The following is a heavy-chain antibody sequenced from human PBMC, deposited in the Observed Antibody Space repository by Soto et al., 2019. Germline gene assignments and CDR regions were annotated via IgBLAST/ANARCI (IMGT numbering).Heavy chain of an antibody. V-gene: IGHV3-48*03. CDR1: GFTFSSYE. J-gene: IGHJ6*02. CDR2: ISSSGSTI. CDR3: ARDRDCSSTSCYLGYYYYGMDV. D-gene: IGHD2-2*01. Sequence: PGGSLRLSCAASGFTFSSYEMDWVRQAPGKWLEWVSYISSSGSTIYYADSVKGRFTISRDNAKNSLYLQMSSLRAEDTAVYYCARDRDCSSTSCYLGYYYYGMDVWGQGXTVTVS.